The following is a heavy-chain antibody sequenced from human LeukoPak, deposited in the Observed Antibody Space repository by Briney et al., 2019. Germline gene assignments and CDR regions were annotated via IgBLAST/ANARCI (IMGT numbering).Heavy chain of an antibody. CDR3: ARYCSSTKCPFDY. Sequence: SETLSLTCTVSGGSIGSGLYFWSWIRQHQGKGLEWVGYIHHSGTAFYNPSLQSRATISMNTSKNEFSLRLSVVTDADTAVYYCARYCSSTKCPFDYWGQGTLVTVSS. D-gene: IGHD2-2*01. J-gene: IGHJ4*02. CDR2: IHHSGTA. V-gene: IGHV4-31*03. CDR1: GGSIGSGLYF.